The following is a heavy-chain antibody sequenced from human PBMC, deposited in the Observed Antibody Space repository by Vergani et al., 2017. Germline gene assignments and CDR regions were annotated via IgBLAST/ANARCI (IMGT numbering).Heavy chain of an antibody. D-gene: IGHD3-16*01. CDR2: IQFDGSNQ. CDR3: AKHFRGWGINY. J-gene: IGHJ4*02. Sequence: VQLLQSEGAVVQRGGSLRLSCATSGFTLSNYDMQWIRQGPGKGLEFVAFIQFDGSNQYYADSVKGRFTLSRDFSKNTLYLQMNSLRTDDTATYYCAKHFRGWGINYWGQGTQVIVS. V-gene: IGHV3-30*02. CDR1: GFTLSNYD.